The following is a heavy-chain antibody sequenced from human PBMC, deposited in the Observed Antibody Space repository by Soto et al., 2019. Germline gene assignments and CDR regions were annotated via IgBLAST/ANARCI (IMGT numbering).Heavy chain of an antibody. CDR3: AIVNGYDWATDYYYGMDV. D-gene: IGHD5-12*01. CDR1: GGSVSSGSYY. CDR2: IYYSGST. V-gene: IGHV4-61*01. J-gene: IGHJ6*02. Sequence: PSETLSLTCTVSGGSVSSGSYYWSWIRQPPGKGLEWIGYIYYSGSTNYNPSLKSRVTISVDTSKNQFSLKLSSVTAADTAVYYCAIVNGYDWATDYYYGMDVWGQGTTVTVSS.